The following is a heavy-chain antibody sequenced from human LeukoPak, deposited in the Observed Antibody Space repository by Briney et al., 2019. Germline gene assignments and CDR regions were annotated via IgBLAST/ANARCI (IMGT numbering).Heavy chain of an antibody. CDR1: GGSISTYY. V-gene: IGHV4-59*04. CDR2: IYHSGGS. Sequence: PSETLSLTCTVSGGSISTYYWGWIRQPPGKGLEWIGNIYHSGGSYYNPSLKSQVTILVDTSKNQFSLKLSSVTAADTAVYYCAKAGTTGIHHWFDPWGQGNLVTVSS. J-gene: IGHJ5*02. CDR3: AKAGTTGIHHWFDP. D-gene: IGHD1-1*01.